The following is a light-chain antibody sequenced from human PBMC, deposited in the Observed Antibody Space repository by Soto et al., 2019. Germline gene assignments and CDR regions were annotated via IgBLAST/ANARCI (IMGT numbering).Light chain of an antibody. CDR3: QQYSSLPRT. Sequence: ENVLTQSPGTLSLSPGERATLYCRASQTVSSSYLAWYQQKPGQAPRLLIYGASSRATGIPDRFSGGESGTDFTLTISRLEPEDFAVYYCQQYSSLPRTFGQGTKVDIK. CDR1: QTVSSSY. V-gene: IGKV3-20*01. J-gene: IGKJ1*01. CDR2: GAS.